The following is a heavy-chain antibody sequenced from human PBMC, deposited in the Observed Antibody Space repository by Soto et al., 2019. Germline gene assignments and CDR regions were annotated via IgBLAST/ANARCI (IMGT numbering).Heavy chain of an antibody. Sequence: PGGSLRLSCAASGFTFSSYGMHWVRQAPGKGLEWVAIISYDGSNTYYADSVKGRFTISRDNSKNTLYLQMNSLRAEDTSVYYCAKDRTYYYGSGSSSHNWFDPWGQGTLVTVSS. CDR1: GFTFSSYG. V-gene: IGHV3-30*18. CDR2: ISYDGSNT. D-gene: IGHD3-10*01. CDR3: AKDRTYYYGSGSSSHNWFDP. J-gene: IGHJ5*02.